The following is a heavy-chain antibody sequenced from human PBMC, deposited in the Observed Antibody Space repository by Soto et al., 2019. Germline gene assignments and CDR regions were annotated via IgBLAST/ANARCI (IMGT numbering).Heavy chain of an antibody. V-gene: IGHV3-23*01. D-gene: IGHD4-4*01. CDR3: ARVASDYINPVDH. CDR2: IGGSGGNR. J-gene: IGHJ4*02. CDR1: GFTFNAYA. Sequence: DVQLLESGGGLVQPGGSLRLSCAASGFTFNAYAMTWVRQAPGKGLEWVSAIGGSGGNRYYAGSVRGRFTISRDNSTDTVDLQMNRLRVEDTAVYYCARVASDYINPVDHGGQGILVSVSS.